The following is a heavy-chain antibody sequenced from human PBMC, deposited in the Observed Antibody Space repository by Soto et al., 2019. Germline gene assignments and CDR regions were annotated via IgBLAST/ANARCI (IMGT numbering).Heavy chain of an antibody. D-gene: IGHD5-12*01. J-gene: IGHJ3*02. Sequence: SETLSLTCTVSGGSISSYYWSWIRQPPGKGLEWIGYIYYSGSTNYNPALKSRVTISVDTSKNQFSLKLSSVTAADTAVYYCARIGKGGYSAFDIWGQGTMVTVSS. CDR3: ARIGKGGYSAFDI. CDR2: IYYSGST. CDR1: GGSISSYY. V-gene: IGHV4-59*01.